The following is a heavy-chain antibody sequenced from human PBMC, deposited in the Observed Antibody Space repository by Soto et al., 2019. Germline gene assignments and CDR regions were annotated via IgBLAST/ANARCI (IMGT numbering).Heavy chain of an antibody. CDR1: GGTFSGYA. CDR2: IIPIFGTA. Sequence: ASVKVSCKASGGTFSGYAISWVRQAPGQGLEWMGGIIPIFGTANYAQKFQGRVTITADESTSTAYMELSGLRSEDTAVYYCARGALATTISGALLFDPWGQGTLVTVSS. CDR3: ARGALATTISGALLFDP. D-gene: IGHD3-9*01. V-gene: IGHV1-69*13. J-gene: IGHJ5*02.